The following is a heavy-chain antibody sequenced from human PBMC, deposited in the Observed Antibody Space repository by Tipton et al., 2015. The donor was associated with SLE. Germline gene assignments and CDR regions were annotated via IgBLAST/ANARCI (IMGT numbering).Heavy chain of an antibody. CDR3: AGEGGGYCSNGVCLVDVLHI. CDR1: GDSVSSNSVA. J-gene: IGHJ3*02. CDR2: TYYRSKWHN. D-gene: IGHD2-8*01. Sequence: GLVKPSQTLSLTCAISGDSVSSNSVAWNWIRQSPSRGLEWLGRTYYRSKWHNNYAVSVKSRITTNPDTSKNQFSLQLNSVTPEDTAVYYCAGEGGGYCSNGVCLVDVLHIWGQGTMVTVSS. V-gene: IGHV6-1*01.